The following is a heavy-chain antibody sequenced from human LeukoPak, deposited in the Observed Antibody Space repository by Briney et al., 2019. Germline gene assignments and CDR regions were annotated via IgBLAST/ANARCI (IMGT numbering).Heavy chain of an antibody. CDR1: GLTLNTDW. CDR3: AKDPDYDILTGNYYFDY. Sequence: GGSLRLSCAATGLTLNTDWMHWVRQAPGKGLEWVSSISSSSSYIYYADSVKGRFTISRDNAKNSLYLQMNSLRAEDTAVYYCAKDPDYDILTGNYYFDYWGQGTLVTVSS. CDR2: ISSSSSYI. V-gene: IGHV3-21*01. J-gene: IGHJ4*02. D-gene: IGHD3-9*01.